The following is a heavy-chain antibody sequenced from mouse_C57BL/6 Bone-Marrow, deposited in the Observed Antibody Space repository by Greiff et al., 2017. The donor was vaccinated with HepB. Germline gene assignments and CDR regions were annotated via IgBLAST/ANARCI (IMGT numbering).Heavy chain of an antibody. D-gene: IGHD1-1*01. V-gene: IGHV5-6*01. CDR1: GFTFSSYG. J-gene: IGHJ3*01. CDR3: ANYYGSSYLFAY. Sequence: EVQRVESGGDLVKPGGSLKLSCAASGFTFSSYGMSWVRQTPDKRLEWVATISSGGSYTYYPDSVKGRFTISRDNAKNTLYLQMSSLKSEDTAMYYCANYYGSSYLFAYWGQGNLVTVSA. CDR2: ISSGGSYT.